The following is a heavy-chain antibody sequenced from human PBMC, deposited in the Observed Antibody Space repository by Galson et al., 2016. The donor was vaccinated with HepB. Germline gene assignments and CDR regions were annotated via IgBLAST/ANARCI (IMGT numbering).Heavy chain of an antibody. CDR1: GYTFTSYG. CDR2: ISAYNGNT. V-gene: IGHV1-18*04. Sequence: SVKVSCKASGYTFTSYGISWVRQAPGQGLEWMGWISAYNGNTNDVQKLQGRVTMTTDTSTSTAYMELRSLRSDDTAVYYCARVPFYSSSLFDYWGQGTLSPSPQ. CDR3: ARVPFYSSSLFDY. J-gene: IGHJ4*02. D-gene: IGHD6-13*01.